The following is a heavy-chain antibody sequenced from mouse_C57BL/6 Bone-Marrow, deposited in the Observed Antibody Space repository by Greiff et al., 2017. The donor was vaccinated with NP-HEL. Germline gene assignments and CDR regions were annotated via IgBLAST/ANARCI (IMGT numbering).Heavy chain of an antibody. J-gene: IGHJ1*03. Sequence: EVQGVESGGGLVQSGRSLRLSCATSGFTFSDFYMEWVRQAPGKGLEWIAASRNKANDYTTEYSASVKGRFIVSRDTSQSILYLQMNALRAEDTAIYYCARDARYYYGSRSYWYFDVWGTGTTVTVSS. CDR1: GFTFSDFY. CDR3: ARDARYYYGSRSYWYFDV. CDR2: SRNKANDYTT. V-gene: IGHV7-1*01. D-gene: IGHD1-1*01.